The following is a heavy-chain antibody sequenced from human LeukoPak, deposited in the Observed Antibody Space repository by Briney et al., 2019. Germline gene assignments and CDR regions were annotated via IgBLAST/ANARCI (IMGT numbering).Heavy chain of an antibody. D-gene: IGHD3/OR15-3a*01. CDR1: GFTFSSYS. CDR3: ARDQYDTWSRRGNFDS. V-gene: IGHV3-7*03. Sequence: GGSLRLSCAASGFTFSSYSMNWVRQAPGKGLEWVANIKLDGSEKNYVDSVKGRFTISRDNTKNSLYLQMNSLRAEDTAVFYCARDQYDTWSRRGNFDSWGQGTLVIVSS. CDR2: IKLDGSEK. J-gene: IGHJ4*02.